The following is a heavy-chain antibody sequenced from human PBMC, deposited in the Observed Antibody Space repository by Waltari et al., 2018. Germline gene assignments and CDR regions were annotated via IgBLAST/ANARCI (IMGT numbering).Heavy chain of an antibody. CDR1: GYTFTAYY. V-gene: IGHV1-2*02. D-gene: IGHD3-3*01. J-gene: IGHJ4*02. CDR3: AREVYYDFWSGPQFFFDY. Sequence: QVLLVQSGAEVKKPGASVKDSCKASGYTFTAYYIHWVRQAPGQGLEWMGWINPKSGGTNYAQKFQGRVTMTRDTSINTAYMELNRLTSDDTAVYYCAREVYYDFWSGPQFFFDYWGQGNLVTVSS. CDR2: INPKSGGT.